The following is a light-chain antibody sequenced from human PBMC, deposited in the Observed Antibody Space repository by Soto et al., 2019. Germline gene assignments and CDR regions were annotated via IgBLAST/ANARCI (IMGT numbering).Light chain of an antibody. V-gene: IGKV3-20*01. J-gene: IGKJ5*01. Sequence: EIVMTQSPATLSVSPGDGATLSCRASQSVSSSYLAWYQQKPGQAPRLLIYGASSRATGIPDRFSGSGSGTDFTLTISRLEPEDFAVYYCQQYGSSPSITFGQGTRLEIK. CDR1: QSVSSSY. CDR3: QQYGSSPSIT. CDR2: GAS.